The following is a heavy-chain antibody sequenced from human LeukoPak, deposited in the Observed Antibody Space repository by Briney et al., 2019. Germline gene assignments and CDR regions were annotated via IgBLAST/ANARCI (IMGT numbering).Heavy chain of an antibody. CDR2: IYPGDSDT. CDR1: GYSFTSYW. Sequence: RGESLKISCKGSGYSFTSYWIGWVRQMPGKGLEWMGIIYPGDSDTRYNPSFQGQVTISADKSISTAYLQWSSLKASDTAMYYCARSTVDTAYYFDYWGQGTLVTVSS. CDR3: ARSTVDTAYYFDY. D-gene: IGHD5-18*01. J-gene: IGHJ4*02. V-gene: IGHV5-51*01.